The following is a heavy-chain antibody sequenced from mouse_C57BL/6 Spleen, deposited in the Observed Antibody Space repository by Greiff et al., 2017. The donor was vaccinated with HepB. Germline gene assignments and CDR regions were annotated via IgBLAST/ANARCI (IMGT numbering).Heavy chain of an antibody. D-gene: IGHD2-4*01. V-gene: IGHV1-55*01. CDR1: GYTFTSYW. Sequence: QVQLQQPGAELVKPGASVKMSCKASGYTFTSYWITWVKQRPGQGLEWIGDIYPGSGSTNYNEKFKSKATLTVDTSSSTAYMQLSSLTSEDSAVYYCARKGTTYYDYDGYAMDYWGQGTSVTVSS. CDR2: IYPGSGST. J-gene: IGHJ4*01. CDR3: ARKGTTYYDYDGYAMDY.